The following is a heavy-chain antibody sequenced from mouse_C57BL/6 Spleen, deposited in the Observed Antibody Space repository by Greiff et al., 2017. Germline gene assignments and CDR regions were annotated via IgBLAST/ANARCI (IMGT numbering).Heavy chain of an antibody. Sequence: VQLQQSGAELVRPGASVKLSCTASGFNFTGYYMHWVKQRPEQGLEWIGRIGPEDGDTEYAPKFQGKATMTADTSSNTAYLQLSSLTSEDTAVSYCSTCGYDGNYGRVGWGQGTTLTVSS. V-gene: IGHV14-1*01. D-gene: IGHD2-1*01. CDR1: GFNFTGYY. CDR2: IGPEDGDT. CDR3: STCGYDGNYGRVG. J-gene: IGHJ2*01.